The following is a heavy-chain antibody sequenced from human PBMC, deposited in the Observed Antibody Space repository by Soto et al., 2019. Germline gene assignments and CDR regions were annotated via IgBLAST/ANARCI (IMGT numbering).Heavy chain of an antibody. CDR2: IYSSGTT. CDR1: GFTFSDHQ. Sequence: VQLVESGGGLIQPGGSLRLSCAASGFTFSDHQMNWVRQASGRGLEWVSVIYSSGTTYYGDSVKGRFTISRDNSKTTLYLQMNSLRTEDTALYYCARAGSPFHSDSTGYWGFDYWGQGTLVTVSS. CDR3: ARAGSPFHSDSTGYWGFDY. V-gene: IGHV3-53*01. J-gene: IGHJ4*02. D-gene: IGHD3-9*01.